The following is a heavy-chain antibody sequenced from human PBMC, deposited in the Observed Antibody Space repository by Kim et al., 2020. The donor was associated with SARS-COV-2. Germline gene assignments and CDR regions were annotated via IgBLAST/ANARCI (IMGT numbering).Heavy chain of an antibody. J-gene: IGHJ1*01. CDR2: ISYDGSNK. V-gene: IGHV3-30*18. CDR1: GFTFSSYG. CDR3: AKVTYYYDSSGSWEYFQH. D-gene: IGHD3-22*01. Sequence: GGSLRLSCAASGFTFSSYGMHWVRQAPGKGLEWVAVISYDGSNKYYADSVKGRFTISRDNSTNTLYLQMNSLRAEDTAVYYCAKVTYYYDSSGSWEYFQHWGQGTLVTVSS.